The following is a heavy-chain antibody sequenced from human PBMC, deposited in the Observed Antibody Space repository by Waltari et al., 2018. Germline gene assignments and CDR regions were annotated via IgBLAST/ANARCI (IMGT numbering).Heavy chain of an antibody. D-gene: IGHD6-13*01. CDR1: GYTFTGYY. V-gene: IGHV1-2*04. CDR3: ARSEYSSSWYAYYYYYGMDV. CDR2: INPNSGGT. J-gene: IGHJ6*02. Sequence: QVQLVQSGAEVKKPGASVKVSCKASGYTFTGYYMHWVRQAPGHGLEWMGWINPNSGGTNYAQKVQGWVTMTRDTSISTAYMELSRLRSDDTAVYYCARSEYSSSWYAYYYYYGMDVWGQGTTVTVSS.